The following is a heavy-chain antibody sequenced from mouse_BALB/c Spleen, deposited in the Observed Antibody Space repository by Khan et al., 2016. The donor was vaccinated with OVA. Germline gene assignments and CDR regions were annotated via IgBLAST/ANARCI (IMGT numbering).Heavy chain of an antibody. CDR3: ARRDGLVPWISY. D-gene: IGHD2-3*01. CDR1: GFSLSSSGMG. Sequence: QVTLKESGPGILQPSQTLSLTCSFSGFSLSSSGMGVSWIRQPSGKGLEWLAHIYWDDDERYNPSLKSRLTISKDTSSKQVFLKITSADTADKATCYCARRDGLVPWISYWGQGTLVTVSA. J-gene: IGHJ3*01. CDR2: IYWDDDE. V-gene: IGHV8-12*01.